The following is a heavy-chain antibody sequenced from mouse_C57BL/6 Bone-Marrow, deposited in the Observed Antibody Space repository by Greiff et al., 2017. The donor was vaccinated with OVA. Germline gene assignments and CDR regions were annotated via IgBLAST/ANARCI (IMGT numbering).Heavy chain of an antibody. D-gene: IGHD1-1*01. V-gene: IGHV5-4*01. CDR3: ARERDYYGSSRYFDV. J-gene: IGHJ1*03. Sequence: DVMLVESGGGLVKPGGSLKLSCAASGFTFSSYAMSWVRQTPEKRLEWVATISDGGSYTYYPDNVKGRFTISRDNAKNNLYLQMSHLKSEDTAMYYCARERDYYGSSRYFDVWGTGTTVTVSS. CDR1: GFTFSSYA. CDR2: ISDGGSYT.